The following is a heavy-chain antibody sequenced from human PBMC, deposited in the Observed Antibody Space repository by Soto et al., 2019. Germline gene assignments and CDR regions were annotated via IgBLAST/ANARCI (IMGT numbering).Heavy chain of an antibody. Sequence: PGESLKISCKGSGYSFTIYWIGWVRQMPGKGLEWMGIIYPGDSDTRYSPSFQGQVTISADKSISTAYLQWSSLKASDTAMYYCARTTVTPSDAFDIWGQGTMVTVSS. J-gene: IGHJ3*02. CDR1: GYSFTIYW. CDR3: ARTTVTPSDAFDI. CDR2: IYPGDSDT. V-gene: IGHV5-51*01. D-gene: IGHD4-4*01.